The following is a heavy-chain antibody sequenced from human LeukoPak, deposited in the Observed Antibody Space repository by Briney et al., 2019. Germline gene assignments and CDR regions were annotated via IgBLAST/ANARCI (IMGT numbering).Heavy chain of an antibody. CDR1: GFTLSTYS. CDR2: ISSGTNTI. J-gene: IGHJ4*02. Sequence: GGCPRLSCAAPGFTLSTYSMKWVRQAPGEGGGGGSYISSGTNTIYYADSVRGRFTISRDNAENSLYLQMNSLRDEDTAVYYCARSLYLSGTYYNWDSWGQGTLVTVSA. CDR3: ARSLYLSGTYYNWDS. V-gene: IGHV3-48*02. D-gene: IGHD3-10*01.